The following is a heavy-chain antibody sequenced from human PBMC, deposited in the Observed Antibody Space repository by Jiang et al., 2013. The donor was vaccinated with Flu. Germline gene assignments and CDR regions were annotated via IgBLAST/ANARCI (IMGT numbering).Heavy chain of an antibody. CDR2: ISSSSSYI. D-gene: IGHD3-22*01. Sequence: VQLLESGGGLVKPGGSLRLSCAASGFTFSSYSMNWVRQAPGKGLEWVSSISSSSSYIYYADSVKGRFTISRDNAKNSLYLQMNSLRAEDTAVYYCARDHYDSSGSYRGVYWGQGTLVTVSS. V-gene: IGHV3-21*01. CDR3: ARDHYDSSGSYRGVY. CDR1: GFTFSSYS. J-gene: IGHJ4*02.